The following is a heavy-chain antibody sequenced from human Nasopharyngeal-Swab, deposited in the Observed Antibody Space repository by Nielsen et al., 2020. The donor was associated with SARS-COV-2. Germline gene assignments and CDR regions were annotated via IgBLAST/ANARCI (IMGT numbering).Heavy chain of an antibody. CDR1: GFTFSTYC. CDR3: ARDQNYGDYAMDL. Sequence: GSLRLSCVASGFTFSTYCMHWVRQAPGKGLEWVAGIWFDGTNTYYSDSVKGRFTISRDDSKNTLYLQMNSLRAEDTAVYYCARDQNYGDYAMDLWGRGTTVTVSS. D-gene: IGHD4-17*01. J-gene: IGHJ6*04. V-gene: IGHV3-33*08. CDR2: IWFDGTNT.